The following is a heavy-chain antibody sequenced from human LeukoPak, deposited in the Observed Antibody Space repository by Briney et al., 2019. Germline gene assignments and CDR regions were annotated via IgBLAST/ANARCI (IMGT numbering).Heavy chain of an antibody. CDR3: ARGYYLRYFDL. D-gene: IGHD3-22*01. Sequence: PGGSLRLSCAASGFTVSSNYMTWVRQAPGKGLEWVSVIYSGGSTYYADSVKGRFTISRDSSKNTLYLQMNSLRAEDTAVYYCARGYYLRYFDLWGRGTLVTVSS. J-gene: IGHJ2*01. CDR1: GFTVSSNY. V-gene: IGHV3-53*01. CDR2: IYSGGST.